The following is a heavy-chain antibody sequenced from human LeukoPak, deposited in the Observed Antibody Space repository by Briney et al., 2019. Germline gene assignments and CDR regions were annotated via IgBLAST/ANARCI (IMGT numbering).Heavy chain of an antibody. CDR1: GGSISSFY. D-gene: IGHD2-21*02. CDR2: IYTSGST. CDR3: ARVRAAIPLFDY. Sequence: SETLSLTCTVSGGSISSFYWSWIRQPAGKGLEWIGRIYTSGSTDYNPSLKSRVTMSVDTSKNQFSLKLSSVTAADTAVYYCARVRAAIPLFDYWGQGTLVTVSS. J-gene: IGHJ4*02. V-gene: IGHV4-4*07.